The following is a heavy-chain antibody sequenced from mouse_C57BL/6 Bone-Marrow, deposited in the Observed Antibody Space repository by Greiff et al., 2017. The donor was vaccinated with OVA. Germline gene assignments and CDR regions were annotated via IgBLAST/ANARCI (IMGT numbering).Heavy chain of an antibody. D-gene: IGHD6-1*01. Sequence: EVKLMESGGGLVKPGGSLKLSCAASGFTFSDYGMHWVRQAPEKGLEWVAYISSGSSTIYYADTVKGRFTISRDNAKNTLFLQMTSLRSEDTAMYYCARPTPRGLEYFDYWGQGTTLTVSS. J-gene: IGHJ2*01. CDR2: ISSGSSTI. V-gene: IGHV5-17*01. CDR3: ARPTPRGLEYFDY. CDR1: GFTFSDYG.